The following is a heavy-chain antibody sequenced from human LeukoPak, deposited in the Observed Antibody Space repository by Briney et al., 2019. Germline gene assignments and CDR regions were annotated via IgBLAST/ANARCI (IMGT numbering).Heavy chain of an antibody. D-gene: IGHD2-15*01. CDR3: ARAGSGGMLDYYGMDV. Sequence: KTSGTLSLTCGVSGGSISSTNWWTWVRQPPGEGLEWIGEVHLSGRTNYNPSLESRVTMSVDMSENHISLKLTSVTAADTAVYYCARAGSGGMLDYYGMDVWGQGTTVTVSS. CDR2: VHLSGRT. CDR1: GGSISSTNW. J-gene: IGHJ6*02. V-gene: IGHV4-4*02.